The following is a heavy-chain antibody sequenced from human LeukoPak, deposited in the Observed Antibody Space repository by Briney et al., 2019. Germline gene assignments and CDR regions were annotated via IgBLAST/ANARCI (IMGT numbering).Heavy chain of an antibody. CDR2: INHSGST. D-gene: IGHD6-13*01. CDR3: ARGRSGRGQSIAAAPNRRAMNWFDP. CDR1: GGSISSSSYY. Sequence: PSETLSLTCTVSGGSISSSSYYWSWIRQPPGKGLEWIGEINHSGSTNYNPSLKSRVTISVDTSKNQFSLKLSSVTAADTAVYYCARGRSGRGQSIAAAPNRRAMNWFDPWGQGTLVTVSS. J-gene: IGHJ5*02. V-gene: IGHV4-39*07.